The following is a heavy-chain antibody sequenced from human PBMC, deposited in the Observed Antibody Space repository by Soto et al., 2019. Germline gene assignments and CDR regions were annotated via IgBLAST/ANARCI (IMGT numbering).Heavy chain of an antibody. CDR2: IKSKNSGETR. J-gene: IGHJ4*02. Sequence: GGSLRLSCAASGFTFNIAWMNWVRQAPGKGLEWVSRIKSKNSGETREYAAPVKSRFTISRDDSRNMLYLQMNSLKTEDTAVYYCSTGVYGSLGLWGQGTRVTVSS. D-gene: IGHD3-10*01. CDR3: STGVYGSLGL. V-gene: IGHV3-15*07. CDR1: GFTFNIAW.